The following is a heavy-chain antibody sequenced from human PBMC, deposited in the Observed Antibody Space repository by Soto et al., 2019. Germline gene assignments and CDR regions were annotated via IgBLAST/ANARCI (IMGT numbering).Heavy chain of an antibody. D-gene: IGHD6-25*01. Sequence: GASVKVSCKASGYIFTDYYMHWVRQATGQGLEWMGWMNPYSGNTGYAQKFQGRVTVTRNTSISTVYMELSGLRPDDTAVYYCARRKERSGPHYFDYWGQGSQVTVSS. CDR3: ARRKERSGPHYFDY. CDR2: MNPYSGNT. J-gene: IGHJ4*02. V-gene: IGHV1-8*02. CDR1: GYIFTDYY.